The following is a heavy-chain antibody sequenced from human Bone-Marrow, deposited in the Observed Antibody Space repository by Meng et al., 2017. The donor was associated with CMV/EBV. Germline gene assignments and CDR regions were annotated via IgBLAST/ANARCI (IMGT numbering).Heavy chain of an antibody. J-gene: IGHJ2*01. CDR2: IYWEDDK. CDR1: GFSLSTSGVG. Sequence: QITLKDSGPTLVQTHPPLTLTCTFSGFSLSTSGVGVGWIRQPPGKALEWLALIYWEDDKRYSPSLKSRLTITKDTSKNQVVLTMTNMDPVDTATYYCAHRGGGNGGWYFDLWGRGTLVTVSS. V-gene: IGHV2-5*02. D-gene: IGHD4-23*01. CDR3: AHRGGGNGGWYFDL.